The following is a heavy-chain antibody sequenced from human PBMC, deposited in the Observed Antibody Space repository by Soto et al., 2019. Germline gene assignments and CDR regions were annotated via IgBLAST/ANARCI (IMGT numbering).Heavy chain of an antibody. V-gene: IGHV4-61*01. CDR2: IFFTGSA. Sequence: TSETLSLTCTVSGGSVSTGSYDWSWIRQPPGKGLEWIGKIFFTGSAHYNPSLRNRVTMSVDTSKDQFSLTLTSVTAADMAVYYCARDGHGMDVWGQGTTVTSP. CDR3: ARDGHGMDV. CDR1: GGSVSTGSYD. J-gene: IGHJ6*02.